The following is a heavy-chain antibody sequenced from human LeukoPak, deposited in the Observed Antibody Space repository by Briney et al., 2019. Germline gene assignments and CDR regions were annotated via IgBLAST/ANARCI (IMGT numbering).Heavy chain of an antibody. D-gene: IGHD3-22*01. CDR3: ARALYYDSSGPSYYFDS. V-gene: IGHV4-39*07. Sequence: SETLSLTCTVSGGSISSSSYYWGWIRQPPGKGLEWIGSIYYSGSTYYNPSLKSRVTISVDTSKNQFSLKLSSVTAADTAVFYCARALYYDSSGPSYYFDSWGQGTLVTVSS. CDR2: IYYSGST. J-gene: IGHJ4*02. CDR1: GGSISSSSYY.